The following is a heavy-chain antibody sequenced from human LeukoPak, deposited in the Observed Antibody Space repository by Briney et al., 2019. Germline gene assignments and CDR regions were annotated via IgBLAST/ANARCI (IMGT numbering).Heavy chain of an antibody. J-gene: IGHJ4*02. D-gene: IGHD6-13*01. CDR3: ARGMEIEQQLVGY. CDR1: GGSISSTNYY. CDR2: IYYTGTT. V-gene: IGHV4-39*07. Sequence: SETLSLTCTVSGGSISSTNYYWAWIRQPPGRGLEWIGSIYYTGTTFDNPSLKSRVTISVDTSKNQFSLKLSSVTAADTAVYYCARGMEIEQQLVGYWGQGTLVTVSS.